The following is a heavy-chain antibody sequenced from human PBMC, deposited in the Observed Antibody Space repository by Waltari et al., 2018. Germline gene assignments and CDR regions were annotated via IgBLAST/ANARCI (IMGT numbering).Heavy chain of an antibody. CDR3: ARIYGSGTFIYMDV. V-gene: IGHV4-4*07. D-gene: IGHD3-10*01. Sequence: QVQLQESGPGLVTPSETLSLTCPVSGGPILSYYWSWIRQPAGKGLEWIGRIYPGATPYYNPSLQTRIMMSVDTSQNQFSLKLSSVTAADTAVYYCARIYGSGTFIYMDVWGKGTTVTVSS. J-gene: IGHJ6*03. CDR1: GGPILSYY. CDR2: IYPGATP.